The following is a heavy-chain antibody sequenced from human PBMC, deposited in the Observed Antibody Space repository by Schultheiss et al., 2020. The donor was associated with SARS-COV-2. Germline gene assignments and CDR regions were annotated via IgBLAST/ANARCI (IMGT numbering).Heavy chain of an antibody. V-gene: IGHV4-59*08. CDR3: TRALSGGYSGYEYYYYYMDV. Sequence: SETLSLTCAVYGGSFSDYYWSWIRQPPGKGLEWIGYIYYSGSTNYNPSLKSRVTISVDTSKNQFSLKLSSVTAADTAVYYCTRALSGGYSGYEYYYYYMDVWGKVTPVTVSS. D-gene: IGHD5-12*01. J-gene: IGHJ6*03. CDR2: IYYSGST. CDR1: GGSFSDYY.